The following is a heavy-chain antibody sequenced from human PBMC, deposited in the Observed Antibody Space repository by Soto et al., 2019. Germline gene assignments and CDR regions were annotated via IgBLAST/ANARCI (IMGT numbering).Heavy chain of an antibody. D-gene: IGHD6-6*01. J-gene: IGHJ6*02. V-gene: IGHV3-33*01. CDR3: ARAHATPSSIAARQAHNYYYYYGMDV. Sequence: QVQLVESGGGVVQPGRSLRLSCAASGFTFSSYGMHWVRQAPGKGLEWVAVIGYDGSNKYYADSVKGRFTISRDNSKNTLYLQMNSLRAEDTAVYYCARAHATPSSIAARQAHNYYYYYGMDVWGQGTTVTVSS. CDR2: IGYDGSNK. CDR1: GFTFSSYG.